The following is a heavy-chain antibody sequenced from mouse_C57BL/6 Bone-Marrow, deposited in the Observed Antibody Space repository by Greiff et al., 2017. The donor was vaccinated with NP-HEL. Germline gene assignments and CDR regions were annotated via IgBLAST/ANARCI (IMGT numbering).Heavy chain of an antibody. Sequence: QVHVKQSGAELARPGASVKLSCKASGYTFTSYGISWVKQRTGQGLEWIGEIYPRSGNTYYNEKFKGKATLTADKSSSTAYMELRSLTSEDSAVYFCARECAMDYWGQGTSVTVSS. CDR3: ARECAMDY. CDR1: GYTFTSYG. V-gene: IGHV1-81*01. J-gene: IGHJ4*01. CDR2: IYPRSGNT.